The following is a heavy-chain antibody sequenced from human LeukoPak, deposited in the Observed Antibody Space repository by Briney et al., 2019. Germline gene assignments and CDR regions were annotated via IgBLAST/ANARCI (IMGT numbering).Heavy chain of an antibody. J-gene: IGHJ6*02. CDR3: ARIVLVRGVIYYGMDV. CDR1: GFTFNAYS. Sequence: GGSLRLSCAASGFTFNAYSMNWVRQAPGKGLEWLSYVSSSTSTIYSADSVKGRFTISRDNAKNSPYLQMSSLRAEDTAVYYCARIVLVRGVIYYGMDVWGQGTTVTVSS. V-gene: IGHV3-48*04. D-gene: IGHD3-10*01. CDR2: VSSSTSTI.